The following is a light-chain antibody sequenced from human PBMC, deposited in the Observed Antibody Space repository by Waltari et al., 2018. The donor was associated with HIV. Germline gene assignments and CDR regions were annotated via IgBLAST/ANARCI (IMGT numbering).Light chain of an antibody. Sequence: QPVLTQLPSMSGTPGQTVPISCSGSNSNIGSSSLYWYQHLPGTTPRLLIYSNNERPSGVPDRFSGSKSGTSASLTISGLRSEDEADYYCSTWDESQSFQVFGGGTKVTVL. CDR1: NSNIGSSS. J-gene: IGLJ3*02. V-gene: IGLV1-47*01. CDR2: SNN. CDR3: STWDESQSFQV.